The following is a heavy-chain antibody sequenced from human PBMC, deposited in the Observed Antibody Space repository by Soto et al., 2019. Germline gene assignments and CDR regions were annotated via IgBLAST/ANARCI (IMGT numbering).Heavy chain of an antibody. D-gene: IGHD3-3*01. V-gene: IGHV3-9*01. J-gene: IGHJ3*02. Sequence: EVQLVESGGGLVQPGRSLRLSCAASGFTFDDYAMHWVRQAPGKGLEWVSGISWNTGSIGYADSVKGRFTISRDNAKNSLFLQMNSLRAEDTALYHCAKDPTRFLEWLSPAFDIWGQGTMVTVSS. CDR2: ISWNTGSI. CDR3: AKDPTRFLEWLSPAFDI. CDR1: GFTFDDYA.